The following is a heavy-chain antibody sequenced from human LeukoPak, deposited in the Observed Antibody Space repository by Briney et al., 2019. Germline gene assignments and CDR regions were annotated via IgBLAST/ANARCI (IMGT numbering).Heavy chain of an antibody. CDR2: INHSGST. Sequence: SETLSLTCAVYGGSFSGYYWSWIRQPPGKGLEWIGEINHSGSTNYNPSLKSRVTISVDTSKNQFSLKLSSVTAADTAVYYCARVRNTAMVRGYSWFDPWGQGTLVTVSS. CDR3: ARVRNTAMVRGYSWFDP. J-gene: IGHJ5*02. V-gene: IGHV4-34*01. D-gene: IGHD5-18*01. CDR1: GGSFSGYY.